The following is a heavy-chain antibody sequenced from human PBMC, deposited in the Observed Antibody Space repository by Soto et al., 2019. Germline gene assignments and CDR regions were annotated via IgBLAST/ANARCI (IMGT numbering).Heavy chain of an antibody. CDR1: GGSISSYY. Sequence: PSETLSLTCTVSGGSISSYYWSWIRQPPGKGLEWIGYIYYSGSTNYNPSLKSRVTISVDTSKNQFSLKLSSVTAADTAVYYCARAHPSVWNDYYFDYWGQGTLVTVSS. CDR3: ARAHPSVWNDYYFDY. D-gene: IGHD1-1*01. J-gene: IGHJ4*02. V-gene: IGHV4-59*01. CDR2: IYYSGST.